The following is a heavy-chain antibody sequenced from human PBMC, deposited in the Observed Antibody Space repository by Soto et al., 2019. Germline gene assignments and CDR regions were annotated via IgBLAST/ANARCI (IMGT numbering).Heavy chain of an antibody. CDR1: GGSVSSGSYY. Sequence: SETLSLTCTVSGGSVSSGSYYWSWIRQPPGKGLEWIGYIYYSGSTNYNPSLKSRVTISVDTPKNQFSLKLSSVTAADTAVYYCARDCPYYDILTGYSYYFDYWGQGTLVTVSS. J-gene: IGHJ4*01. CDR2: IYYSGST. D-gene: IGHD3-9*01. CDR3: ARDCPYYDILTGYSYYFDY. V-gene: IGHV4-61*01.